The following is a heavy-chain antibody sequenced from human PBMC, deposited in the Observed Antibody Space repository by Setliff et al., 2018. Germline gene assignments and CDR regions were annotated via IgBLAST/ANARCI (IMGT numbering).Heavy chain of an antibody. J-gene: IGHJ4*02. V-gene: IGHV3-23*01. CDR1: GFTFSTYA. CDR3: AKDRHCGGGSCLKDFEY. Sequence: GGSLRLSCAASGFTFSTYAVSWVRQAPGKGLEWVSSISGSGSSAYYADSVKGRFTISRDNPKNTLFLQMNSLRAEDTAVYYCAKDRHCGGGSCLKDFEYWGQGTLVTVSS. D-gene: IGHD2-15*01. CDR2: ISGSGSSA.